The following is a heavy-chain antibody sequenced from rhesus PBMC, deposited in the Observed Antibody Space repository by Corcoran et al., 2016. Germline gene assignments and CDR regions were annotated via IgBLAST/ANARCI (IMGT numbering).Heavy chain of an antibody. CDR3: ARAYSSGWYFGGLDS. CDR1: GYSISSGYG. CDR2: IGGSSGKP. D-gene: IGHD6-31*01. Sequence: QVQLQESGPGLVKPSETLSLTCAVSGYSISSGYGWSWIRQPPGKGLEGVGFIGGSSGKPNYNPAHKSRDTIAKDTSKNQFSLKLSSVTAAVTAVYYCARAYSSGWYFGGLDSWGQGVVVTVSS. V-gene: IGHV4-127*01. J-gene: IGHJ6*01.